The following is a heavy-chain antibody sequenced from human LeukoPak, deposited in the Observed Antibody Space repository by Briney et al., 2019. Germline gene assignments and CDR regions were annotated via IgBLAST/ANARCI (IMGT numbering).Heavy chain of an antibody. CDR1: GFTFSSYR. Sequence: GGSLRLSCAASGFTFSSYRMNWVRQAPGKGLEWVSFISSSMSTKYYADSVKGRFTISRDNAKNSLYLQMNSLRDEDTAVYYCARDRLSDSSGYDGNRAFDIWGQGTMVTVSS. D-gene: IGHD3-22*01. V-gene: IGHV3-48*02. J-gene: IGHJ3*02. CDR2: ISSSMSTK. CDR3: ARDRLSDSSGYDGNRAFDI.